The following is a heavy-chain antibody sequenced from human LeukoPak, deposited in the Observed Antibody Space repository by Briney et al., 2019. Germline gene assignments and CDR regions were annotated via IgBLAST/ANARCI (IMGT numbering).Heavy chain of an antibody. CDR3: AREDGGSSAFDY. CDR2: ISSSSSYI. V-gene: IGHV3-21*01. D-gene: IGHD2-15*01. Sequence: GGSLRFSCAASGFTFSSYSMNWVRQAPGKGLEWVSSISSSSSYIYYADSVKGRFTISRDNAKNSLYLQMNSLRAEDTAVYYCAREDGGSSAFDYWGQGTLVTVSS. CDR1: GFTFSSYS. J-gene: IGHJ4*02.